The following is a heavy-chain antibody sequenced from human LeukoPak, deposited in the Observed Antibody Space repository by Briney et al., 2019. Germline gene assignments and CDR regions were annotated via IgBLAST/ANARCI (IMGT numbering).Heavy chain of an antibody. J-gene: IGHJ3*02. V-gene: IGHV3-11*01. CDR2: MSSGGSTI. CDR1: RFTFSDYY. CDR3: ARVLRGGNSGYTFDI. D-gene: IGHD4-23*01. Sequence: GGSLRLSRAASRFTFSDYYMSWVRQAPGKGLAWVSYMSSGGSTISYADSVKGRFTISRDNAENSLYLQMNSLRVEDTAVYYCARVLRGGNSGYTFDIWGQGTMVTVSS.